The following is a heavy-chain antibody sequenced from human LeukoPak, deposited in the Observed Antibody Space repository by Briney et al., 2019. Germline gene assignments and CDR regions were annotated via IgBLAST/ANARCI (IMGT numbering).Heavy chain of an antibody. V-gene: IGHV3-64D*06. CDR1: GFTITSYA. D-gene: IGHD1-26*01. Sequence: PGGSLRLSCSASGFTITSYAMHWVRQAPGEGLEYVSALSSNGEIKFYADSVKGRFTISRDSSKNTLDLQMSSLRAEDTALYYCVKTYSGTYYDFWGQGTLVTVSS. CDR3: VKTYSGTYYDF. CDR2: LSSNGEIK. J-gene: IGHJ4*02.